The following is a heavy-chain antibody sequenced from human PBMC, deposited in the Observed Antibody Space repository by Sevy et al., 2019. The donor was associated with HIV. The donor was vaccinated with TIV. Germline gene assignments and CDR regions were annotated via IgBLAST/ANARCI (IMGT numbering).Heavy chain of an antibody. CDR2: IYSGGSR. CDR1: GFTVSSNY. CDR3: ARGFHGYFSSFDY. J-gene: IGHJ4*02. Sequence: GGSLRLSCAASGFTVSSNYMSWVRQAPGKGLEWVSVIYSGGSRYYADSVKGRFTISRDNSKNTLYLQMNSLRAEDTAVYYCARGFHGYFSSFDYWGQGTLVTVSS. D-gene: IGHD5-18*01. V-gene: IGHV3-53*01.